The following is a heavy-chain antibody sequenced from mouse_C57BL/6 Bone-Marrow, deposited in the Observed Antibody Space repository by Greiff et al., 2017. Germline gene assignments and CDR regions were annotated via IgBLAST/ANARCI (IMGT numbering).Heavy chain of an antibody. Sequence: VQLQQSGAELVRPGASVKLSCTASGFNINDDYMHWVKQRPEQGLEWIGWIDPENGDTEYASKFQGKATITADTSSNTAYLQLSSLTSEDTAVYYCSTITTVVAPCDYWGQGTTLTVSS. CDR1: GFNINDDY. CDR3: STITTVVAPCDY. V-gene: IGHV14-4*01. J-gene: IGHJ2*01. CDR2: IDPENGDT. D-gene: IGHD1-1*01.